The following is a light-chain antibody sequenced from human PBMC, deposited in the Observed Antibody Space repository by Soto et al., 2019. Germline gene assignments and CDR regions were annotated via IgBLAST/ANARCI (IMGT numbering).Light chain of an antibody. V-gene: IGLV2-14*01. CDR1: SSDVGGYNY. J-gene: IGLJ2*01. CDR3: SSYTITNTLV. Sequence: QSALTQPASVSGSPGQSITISCTGTSSDVGGYNYVSWYQQHPGKAPKFMIYEVTSRPSGVSNRFSGSKSGNTASLTISGLQAEDEADYYCSSYTITNTLVFGGGTKLTVL. CDR2: EVT.